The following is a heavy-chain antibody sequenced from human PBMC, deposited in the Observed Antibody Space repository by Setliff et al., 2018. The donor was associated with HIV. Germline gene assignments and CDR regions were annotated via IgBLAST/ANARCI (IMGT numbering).Heavy chain of an antibody. CDR3: ARDPNTGWYYLDF. V-gene: IGHV4-59*10. J-gene: IGHJ4*02. CDR2: INTSGST. Sequence: PSETLSLTCAVYGGSFSDYFWTWIRQPPGRGLEWIGHINTSGSTKYNPSLKSRLTMSVDSSGNQFSLTLTSVTAADTAVYYCARDPNTGWYYLDFWGPGALVTVSS. D-gene: IGHD6-19*01. CDR1: GGSFSDYF.